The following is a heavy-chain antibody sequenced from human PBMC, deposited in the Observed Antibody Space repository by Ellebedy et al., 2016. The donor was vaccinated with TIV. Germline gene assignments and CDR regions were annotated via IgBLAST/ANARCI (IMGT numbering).Heavy chain of an antibody. V-gene: IGHV4-61*08. J-gene: IGHJ5*02. D-gene: IGHD3-9*01. CDR1: GDSVSSEDYY. CDR2: IYESGTT. Sequence: MPSETLSLTCTVSGDSVSSEDYYWSWIRPFPGRGLEWLGYIYESGTTDYNPSLKSRVTMSIDASKNQFSLRLSSVTAADTAVYYCARVNLTGYKVYNWFDPWGRGTPVTVSS. CDR3: ARVNLTGYKVYNWFDP.